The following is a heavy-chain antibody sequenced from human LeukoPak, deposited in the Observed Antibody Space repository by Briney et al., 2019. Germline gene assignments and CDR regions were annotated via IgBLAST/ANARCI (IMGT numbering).Heavy chain of an antibody. CDR2: INHSGST. CDR3: ATSDYYDSSGYIW. CDR1: GGSFSGYY. V-gene: IGHV4-34*01. Sequence: KPSETLSLTCAVYGGSFSGYYWSWIRQPPGKGLEWIGEINHSGSTNYNPSLKSRVTISVDTSKNQFSLKLSSVTAADTAVYYCATSDYYDSSGYIWWGQGTLVTVSS. D-gene: IGHD3-22*01. J-gene: IGHJ4*02.